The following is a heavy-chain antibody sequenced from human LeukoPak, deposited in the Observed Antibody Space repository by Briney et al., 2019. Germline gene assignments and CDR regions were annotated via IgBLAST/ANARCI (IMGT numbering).Heavy chain of an antibody. J-gene: IGHJ4*02. CDR2: IYHSGST. D-gene: IGHD3-3*01. CDR1: GGSISSSNW. CDR3: AILHDFWSGYLDY. Sequence: PSETLSLTCAVSGGSISSSNWWSWVRQPPGKGLEWIGEIYHSGSTNYNPSLKSRVTISVDKSKNQFSLKLSSVTAADTAVYYCAILHDFWSGYLDYLGQGTLVTVSS. V-gene: IGHV4-4*02.